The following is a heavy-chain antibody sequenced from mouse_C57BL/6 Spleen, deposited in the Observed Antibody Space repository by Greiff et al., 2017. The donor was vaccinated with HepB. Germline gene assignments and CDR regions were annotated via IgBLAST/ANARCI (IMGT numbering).Heavy chain of an antibody. CDR2: IWSGGSP. V-gene: IGHV2-2*01. J-gene: IGHJ4*01. Sequence: QVQLKESGPGLVQPSQSLSITCTVSGFSLTSYGVHWVRQSPGKGLEWLGVIWSGGSPDYNAAFISRLSISKDNSKSQVFFKMNSLQADDTAIYYCARGGARYAMDYWGQGTSVTVSS. CDR1: GFSLTSYG. CDR3: ARGGARYAMDY.